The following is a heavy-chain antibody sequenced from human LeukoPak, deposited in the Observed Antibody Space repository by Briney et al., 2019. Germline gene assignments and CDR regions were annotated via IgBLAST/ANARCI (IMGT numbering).Heavy chain of an antibody. CDR2: IESPRDI. CDR3: AKDIVYAGTNYYYAMDV. V-gene: IGHV3-13*01. Sequence: PGGSLRLSCAASGFDVKSHDIHWVRQPIGKGLEWVSSIESPRDIYYAGSVRGRFTISREDAENSVYLQMNSLRAEDTALYYCAKDIVYAGTNYYYAMDVWGQGTTVTVSS. J-gene: IGHJ6*02. D-gene: IGHD6-13*01. CDR1: GFDVKSHD.